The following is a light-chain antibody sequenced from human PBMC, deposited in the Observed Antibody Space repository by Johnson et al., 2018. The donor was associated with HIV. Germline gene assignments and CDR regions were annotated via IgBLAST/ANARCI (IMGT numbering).Light chain of an antibody. CDR1: SSNIGNNY. CDR3: GTWDNSLSAHFV. Sequence: QSVLTQPPSVSAAPGQKVTISCSGSSSNIGNNYVSWYQQLPGTAPKLLIYDNNKRPSGIPDRFSGSKSGTSATLDITGLQTGEEADYYCGTWDNSLSAHFVCGSGTKTTVL. V-gene: IGLV1-51*01. CDR2: DNN. J-gene: IGLJ1*01.